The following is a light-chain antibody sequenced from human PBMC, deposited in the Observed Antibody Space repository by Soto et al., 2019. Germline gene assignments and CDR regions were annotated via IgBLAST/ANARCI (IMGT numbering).Light chain of an antibody. CDR2: DAS. J-gene: IGKJ5*01. CDR1: QGVSSH. Sequence: EIVLTQSPATLSLSAGERATLSCRASQGVSSHLAWYQHKPGQAPRLLIYDASSRATGVPARFSGSGSGTDFTLTISSLESEDVAVHYCQQRRNWPTTFGQGTRLEIK. V-gene: IGKV3-11*01. CDR3: QQRRNWPTT.